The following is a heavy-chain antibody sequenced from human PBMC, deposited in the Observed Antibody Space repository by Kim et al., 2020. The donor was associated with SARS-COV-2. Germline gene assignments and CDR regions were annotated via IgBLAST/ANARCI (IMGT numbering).Heavy chain of an antibody. CDR2: ISSSSYI. Sequence: GGSLRLSCAASGFTFSSYSMNWVRQAPGKGLEWVSSISSSSYIYYADSVKGRFTISRDNAKNSLYLQMNSLRAEDTAVYYCAREESSGLFDYWGQGTLVTVSS. D-gene: IGHD6-19*01. CDR1: GFTFSSYS. CDR3: AREESSGLFDY. J-gene: IGHJ4*02. V-gene: IGHV3-21*01.